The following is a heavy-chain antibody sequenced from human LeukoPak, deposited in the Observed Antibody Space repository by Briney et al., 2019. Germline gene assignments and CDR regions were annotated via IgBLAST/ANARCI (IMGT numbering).Heavy chain of an antibody. J-gene: IGHJ5*02. V-gene: IGHV1-2*02. Sequence: GASVKVSCKASGNTFTGYYMHWVRQAPGQGLEWMGWINPNSGGTNYAQKFQGRVTMTRDTSISTAYMELSRLRSDDTAVYYCARGPGCSSTSCYMWFDPWGQGTLVTVSS. CDR1: GNTFTGYY. D-gene: IGHD2-2*02. CDR3: ARGPGCSSTSCYMWFDP. CDR2: INPNSGGT.